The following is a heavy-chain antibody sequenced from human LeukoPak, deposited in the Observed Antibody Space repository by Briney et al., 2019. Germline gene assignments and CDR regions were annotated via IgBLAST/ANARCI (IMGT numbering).Heavy chain of an antibody. V-gene: IGHV3-7*03. Sequence: GGSLRLSCAASGFSFSTYWMSWVRQAPGKGPEWVANMKQDGSDKYYADSVEGRFTISRDNSKNTLYLQMNSLRAEDTAVYYCARVPPYRTNYYYMDVWGKGTTVTVSS. CDR3: ARVPPYRTNYYYMDV. J-gene: IGHJ6*03. D-gene: IGHD4-11*01. CDR1: GFSFSTYW. CDR2: MKQDGSDK.